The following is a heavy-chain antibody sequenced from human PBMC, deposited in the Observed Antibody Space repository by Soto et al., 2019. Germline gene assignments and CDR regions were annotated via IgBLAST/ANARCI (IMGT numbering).Heavy chain of an antibody. CDR3: ARGKDGYNYAYYYGMDV. D-gene: IGHD5-12*01. J-gene: IGHJ6*02. CDR2: MNPNSGNT. V-gene: IGHV1-8*01. Sequence: QVQLVQSGAEVKKPGASVKVSCKASGYTFTSYDINWVRQATGQGLEWMGWMNPNSGNTGYAQKFQGRVTMTRNTSISTAYMELSSLRSEDTAVYYCARGKDGYNYAYYYGMDVWSQGTTVTVSS. CDR1: GYTFTSYD.